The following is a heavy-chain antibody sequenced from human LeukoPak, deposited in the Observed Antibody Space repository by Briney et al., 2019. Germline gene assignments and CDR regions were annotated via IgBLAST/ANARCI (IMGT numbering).Heavy chain of an antibody. D-gene: IGHD6-19*01. Sequence: SGGSLRLSCAASGFTFDDYTLHWVRQAPGKGLEWVSGIYSGGITYYSDSVKGRFTISRDNSKNTLYLQMNRLRAEDTAVYYCAMGYSSGCLDYWGQGTLVTVSS. CDR1: GFTFDDYT. CDR3: AMGYSSGCLDY. J-gene: IGHJ4*02. CDR2: IYSGGIT. V-gene: IGHV3-66*01.